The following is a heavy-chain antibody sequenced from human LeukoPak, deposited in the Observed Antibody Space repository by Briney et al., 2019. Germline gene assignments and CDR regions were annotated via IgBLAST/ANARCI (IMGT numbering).Heavy chain of an antibody. D-gene: IGHD4-17*01. CDR2: IYSGGST. V-gene: IGHV3-66*01. J-gene: IGHJ3*02. Sequence: GGSLRLSCAASGFXVSSNYISWVRQAPGKGLEWVSVIYSGGSTYYADSVKGRFTISRDNSKNTLYLQMNSLRAEDTAVYYCARVYGDYGGAFDIWGQGTMVTVSS. CDR1: GFXVSSNY. CDR3: ARVYGDYGGAFDI.